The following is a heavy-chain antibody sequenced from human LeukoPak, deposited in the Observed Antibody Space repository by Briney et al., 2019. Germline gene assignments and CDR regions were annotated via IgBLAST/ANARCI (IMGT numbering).Heavy chain of an antibody. CDR1: GGSISSGDYY. V-gene: IGHV4-30-4*01. Sequence: SETLSLTCTVSGGSISSGDYYWSWLRQPPGKGLEWIGYIYYSGSTYYNPSLKSRVTISVDTSKNQFSLKLSSVTAADTAVYYCAREVYGDYVRWFDPWGQGTLVTVSS. J-gene: IGHJ5*02. CDR3: AREVYGDYVRWFDP. CDR2: IYYSGST. D-gene: IGHD4-17*01.